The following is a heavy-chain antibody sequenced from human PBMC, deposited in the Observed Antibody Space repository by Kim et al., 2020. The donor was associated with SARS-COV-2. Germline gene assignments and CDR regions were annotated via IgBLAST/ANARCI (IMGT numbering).Heavy chain of an antibody. D-gene: IGHD5-18*01. CDR3: AREGVYSYGRGMDV. Sequence: GGSLRLSCAASGFTFSSYAMHWVRQAPGKGLEWVAVISYDGSNKYYADSVKGRFTISRDNSKNTLYLQMNSLRAEDTAVYYCAREGVYSYGRGMDVWGQG. CDR2: ISYDGSNK. V-gene: IGHV3-30*04. CDR1: GFTFSSYA. J-gene: IGHJ6*02.